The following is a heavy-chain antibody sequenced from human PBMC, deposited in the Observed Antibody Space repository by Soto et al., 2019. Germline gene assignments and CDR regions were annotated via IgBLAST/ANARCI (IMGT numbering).Heavy chain of an antibody. Sequence: VGPQRLSYGILGFNFTNYAINWVRQTKGKGLEWVSAITGSGGNTYYADSVKGRFTISRDTSKNTLYLQMNSLRAEDTAVYYCAKGAYDSSRSSTDYWGQGTLVTVSS. CDR2: ITGSGGNT. CDR3: AKGAYDSSRSSTDY. J-gene: IGHJ4*02. CDR1: GFNFTNYA. V-gene: IGHV3-23*01. D-gene: IGHD3-22*01.